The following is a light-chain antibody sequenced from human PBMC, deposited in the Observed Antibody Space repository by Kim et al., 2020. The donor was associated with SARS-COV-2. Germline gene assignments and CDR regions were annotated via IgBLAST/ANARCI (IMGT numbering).Light chain of an antibody. Sequence: IVLTQSPGTLSLSPGERATRSSRASQSFNSAYLAWYQQKPGQPPRLLIYGASIRATGVPDRVSGSGSGTDFTLTISGLEPEDFAVYYCQQYSSSPQTFGQGTKLEI. CDR3: QQYSSSPQT. CDR2: GAS. J-gene: IGKJ1*01. CDR1: QSFNSAY. V-gene: IGKV3-20*01.